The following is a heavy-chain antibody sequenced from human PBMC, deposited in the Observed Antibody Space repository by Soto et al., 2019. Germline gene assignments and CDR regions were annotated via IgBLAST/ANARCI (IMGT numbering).Heavy chain of an antibody. Sequence: GGSLRLSCAASGFTFSSYVMSWVRQAPGKGLEWVSAISGSGGSTYYADSVKGRFTISRDNSKNTLYLQMNSLRAEDTAVYYCAKDSATSPYYYYGMDVWGQGTTVTVSS. J-gene: IGHJ6*02. D-gene: IGHD5-12*01. CDR3: AKDSATSPYYYYGMDV. CDR2: ISGSGGST. CDR1: GFTFSSYV. V-gene: IGHV3-23*01.